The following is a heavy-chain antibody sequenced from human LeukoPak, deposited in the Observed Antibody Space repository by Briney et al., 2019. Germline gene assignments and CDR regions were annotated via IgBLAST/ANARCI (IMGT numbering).Heavy chain of an antibody. Sequence: GGSLRLSCAVSGFTISSNYMSWVRQAPGKGLEWVSVIYSGGSTYYADSVKGRFTISRDNSKNTLYLQMNSLRAEDTAVYYCATSSIGDPDYWGQGTLVTVSS. V-gene: IGHV3-66*02. J-gene: IGHJ4*02. CDR2: IYSGGST. D-gene: IGHD3-16*01. CDR1: GFTISSNY. CDR3: ATSSIGDPDY.